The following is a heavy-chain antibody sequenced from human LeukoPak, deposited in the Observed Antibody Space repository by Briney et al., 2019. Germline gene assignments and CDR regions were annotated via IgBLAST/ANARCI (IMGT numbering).Heavy chain of an antibody. D-gene: IGHD4-11*01. CDR2: INHSGST. CDR1: GGSFSGYY. J-gene: IGHJ4*02. Sequence: SETLSLTCAVYGGSFSGYYWSWIRQPPGKGLEWIGEINHSGSTNYNPSLKSRVTISVDTSKNQFSLKLSSVTAADTAVYYCATLTTGLFHWGQGTLVTVSS. CDR3: ATLTTGLFH. V-gene: IGHV4-34*01.